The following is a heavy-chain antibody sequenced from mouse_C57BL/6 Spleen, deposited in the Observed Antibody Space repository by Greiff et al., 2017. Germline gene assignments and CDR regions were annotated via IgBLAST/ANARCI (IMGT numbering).Heavy chain of an antibody. J-gene: IGHJ2*01. CDR3: AGDDYYPYFGY. CDR2: INPSSGYT. Sequence: QVHVKQSGAELAKPGASVKLSCKASGYNFTSYWMHWVKQRPGQGLEWIGYINPSSGYTKYNQKFKDKATLTADKSSSTAYMQLSSLTYADAAGYYCAGDDYYPYFGYWGQGTTLTVSS. V-gene: IGHV1-7*01. D-gene: IGHD2-3*01. CDR1: GYNFTSYW.